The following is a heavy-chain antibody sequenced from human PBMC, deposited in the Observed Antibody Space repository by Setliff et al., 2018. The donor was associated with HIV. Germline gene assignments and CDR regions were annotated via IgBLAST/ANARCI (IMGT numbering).Heavy chain of an antibody. CDR2: ISAYNGNT. CDR3: AITHDYGEMGSLYYFDY. CDR1: GYTFTSYG. Sequence: ASVKVSCKASGYTFTSYGISWVRQAPGQGLEWMGWISAYNGNTNYAQKLQGRITMTTDTSTSTAYMELRSLRSDDTAVYYCAITHDYGEMGSLYYFDYWGQGTLVTVSS. D-gene: IGHD4-17*01. V-gene: IGHV1-18*01. J-gene: IGHJ4*02.